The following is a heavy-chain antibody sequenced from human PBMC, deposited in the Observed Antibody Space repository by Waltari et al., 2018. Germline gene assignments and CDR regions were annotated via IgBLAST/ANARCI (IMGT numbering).Heavy chain of an antibody. D-gene: IGHD1-1*01. CDR2: IYYSGST. Sequence: QLPLQESGPGLVKTSETLSITCTVSAGSIGMTPPYWGWIRQPPVKGLEWIGAIYYSGSTYYNPSLKSRVTISVDTSKNQFPLKLSSVTAADTAVYYCARAAMASTRVFDYWGQGTLVTVSS. V-gene: IGHV4-39*07. CDR3: ARAAMASTRVFDY. CDR1: AGSIGMTPPY. J-gene: IGHJ4*02.